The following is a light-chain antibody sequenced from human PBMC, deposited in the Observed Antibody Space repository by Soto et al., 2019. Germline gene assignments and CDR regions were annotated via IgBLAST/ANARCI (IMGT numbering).Light chain of an antibody. CDR2: GAS. CDR1: QSVRSSY. J-gene: IGKJ4*01. V-gene: IGKV3-20*01. Sequence: EIVLTQSPGTLSLSPGARATLSCRASQSVRSSYLAWYQQKPGQAPRLLIHGASSRATGIPDRFSGSESRTDFTLTISRLEPEDVAVYYCQQYGSSRGVTFGRGTKVVIK. CDR3: QQYGSSRGVT.